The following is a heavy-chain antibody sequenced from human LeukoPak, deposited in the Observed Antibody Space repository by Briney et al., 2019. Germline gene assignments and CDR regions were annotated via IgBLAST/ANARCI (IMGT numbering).Heavy chain of an antibody. CDR3: ARHVAAAAIIYYYYYMDV. Sequence: SETLSLTCTVSGGSISSYYWSWIRQPPGKGLEWIGYIYYSGSTNYNPSLKSRVTISVDTSKNQFSLKLSSVTAADTAVYYCARHVAAAAIIYYYYYMDVWGKGTTVTIPS. D-gene: IGHD6-13*01. CDR2: IYYSGST. V-gene: IGHV4-59*08. J-gene: IGHJ6*03. CDR1: GGSISSYY.